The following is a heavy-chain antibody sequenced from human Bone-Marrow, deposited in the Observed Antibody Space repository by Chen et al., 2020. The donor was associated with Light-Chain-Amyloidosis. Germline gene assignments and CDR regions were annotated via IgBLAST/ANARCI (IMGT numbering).Heavy chain of an antibody. CDR2: INPNSDST. Sequence: QVQLVQSGAEVKKPGASVKVSCEASGYTFTGYHMHWVRQAPGQGLEWMGWINPNSDSTIYAQKFQGRVTMTRDTSISTVYTELSRLRSDDTAVYYCARGLHCSNTNCYLEFYYNAMDVWGQGTTVTVSS. V-gene: IGHV1-2*02. CDR1: GYTFTGYH. CDR3: ARGLHCSNTNCYLEFYYNAMDV. D-gene: IGHD2-2*01. J-gene: IGHJ6*02.